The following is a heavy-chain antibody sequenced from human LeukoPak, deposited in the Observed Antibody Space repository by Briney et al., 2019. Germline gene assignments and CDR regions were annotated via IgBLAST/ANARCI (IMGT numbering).Heavy chain of an antibody. D-gene: IGHD6-19*01. Sequence: PGGSLRLSCAASGFTFSSYGMHWVRQAPGKGLEWVAFIRYDGSNKYYADSVKGRFTISRDNSKNTLYLQMNSLRAEDTAVYYCAKDRGSGWLHDAFDVWGQGTMVTVSS. CDR1: GFTFSSYG. J-gene: IGHJ3*01. CDR3: AKDRGSGWLHDAFDV. V-gene: IGHV3-30*02. CDR2: IRYDGSNK.